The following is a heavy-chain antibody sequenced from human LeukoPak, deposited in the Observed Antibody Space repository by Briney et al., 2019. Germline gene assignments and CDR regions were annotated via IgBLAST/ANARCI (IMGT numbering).Heavy chain of an antibody. Sequence: GGSLRLSCAASGFTFSSYWMSWVRQAPGKGLEWVANIKQDGSEKYYVDSVKGRFTISRDNAKNSLYLQMNSLRAEDTAVYYCARVYYDFWSGSDNWFDPWGQGTLVTVPS. CDR3: ARVYYDFWSGSDNWFDP. J-gene: IGHJ5*02. D-gene: IGHD3-3*01. CDR1: GFTFSSYW. V-gene: IGHV3-7*01. CDR2: IKQDGSEK.